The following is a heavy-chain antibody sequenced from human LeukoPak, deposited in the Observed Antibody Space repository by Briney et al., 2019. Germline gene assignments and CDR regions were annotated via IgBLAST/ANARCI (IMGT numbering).Heavy chain of an antibody. CDR1: GGTFSNYA. D-gene: IGHD2-15*01. CDR2: IIPIFGTT. CDR3: ASGNEVTLDGFAI. V-gene: IGHV1-69*13. J-gene: IGHJ3*02. Sequence: VASVKVSCKASGGTFSNYAISWVRQAPGQGLEWMGGIIPIFGTTSYAQKLQGRVTITADESTSTAYMELSSLRSEDTAMYYCASGNEVTLDGFAIWGQGTMVTVSS.